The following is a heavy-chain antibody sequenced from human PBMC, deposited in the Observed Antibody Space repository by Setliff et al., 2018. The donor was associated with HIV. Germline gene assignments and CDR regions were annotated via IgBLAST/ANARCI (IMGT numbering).Heavy chain of an antibody. J-gene: IGHJ4*02. Sequence: KSSETLSLTCTVSGGSISSGSYYWSWIRQPPGKGLEWIGQINHSGSTNYNPSLKSRVTISVDTSKNQFSLKLSSVTAADTAVYYCARGRQGPHFYDSFGFSRGRYFDFWGQGTLVTVSS. CDR2: INHSGST. D-gene: IGHD3-22*01. CDR3: ARGRQGPHFYDSFGFSRGRYFDF. CDR1: GGSISSGSYY. V-gene: IGHV4-39*01.